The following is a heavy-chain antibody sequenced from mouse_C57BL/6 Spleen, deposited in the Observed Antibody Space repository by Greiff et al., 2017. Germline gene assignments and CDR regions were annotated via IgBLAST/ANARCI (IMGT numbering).Heavy chain of an antibody. CDR3: ARPGSNYEDAMDY. J-gene: IGHJ4*01. CDR2: ISSGSSTI. CDR1: GFTFSDYG. Sequence: EVMLVESGGGLVKPGGSLKLSCAASGFTFSDYGMHWVRQAPEKGLEGVAYISSGSSTIYYADTVKGRFTISRDNAKNTLFLQMTSLRSEDTAMYYCARPGSNYEDAMDYWGQGTSVTVSS. D-gene: IGHD2-5*01. V-gene: IGHV5-17*01.